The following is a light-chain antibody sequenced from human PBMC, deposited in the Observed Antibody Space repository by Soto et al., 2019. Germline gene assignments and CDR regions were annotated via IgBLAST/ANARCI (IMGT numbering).Light chain of an antibody. CDR2: DAS. V-gene: IGKV3-11*01. J-gene: IGKJ5*01. CDR1: QTVGRT. Sequence: EIVSTQSPATLSFSPGEIATLYARASQTVGRTLAWYQQKPGQAPRLLISDASNRATGIPARFSGSGSGTDFTLTISSLESEDFAIYYCQQRNEWPLTFGQGTRLEIK. CDR3: QQRNEWPLT.